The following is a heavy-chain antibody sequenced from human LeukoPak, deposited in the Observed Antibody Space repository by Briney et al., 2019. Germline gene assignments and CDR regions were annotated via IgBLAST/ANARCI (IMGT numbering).Heavy chain of an antibody. CDR3: ARGLAAAGTFDY. CDR2: INRDGSSA. V-gene: IGHV3-74*01. J-gene: IGHJ4*02. CDR1: GFTFSTYW. D-gene: IGHD6-13*01. Sequence: GGSLRLSCAASGFTFSTYWMHWVRQAPGKGLVWVSRINRDGSSATYADSVKGRFTISRDNAKNSLYLQMNSLRAEDTAVYYCARGLAAAGTFDYWGQGTLVTVSS.